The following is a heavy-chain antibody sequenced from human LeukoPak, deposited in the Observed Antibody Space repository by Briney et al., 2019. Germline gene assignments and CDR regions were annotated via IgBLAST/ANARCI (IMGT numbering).Heavy chain of an antibody. Sequence: NPSETLCLTCTVSGVSISSYYWSWIRQSPGKGLEWIGHIYYSRSPNYNPSLKSRVTISVDTSKNQFSLKLSSVTAADTAVYYCAMTFYGDGDYWGQGTLVTASS. CDR1: GVSISSYY. CDR3: AMTFYGDGDY. V-gene: IGHV4-59*08. CDR2: IYYSRSP. D-gene: IGHD4-17*01. J-gene: IGHJ4*01.